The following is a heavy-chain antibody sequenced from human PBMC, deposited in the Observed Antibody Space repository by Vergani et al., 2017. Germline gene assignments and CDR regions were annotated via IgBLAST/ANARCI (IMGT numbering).Heavy chain of an antibody. Sequence: QVRLEESRPGLVKPPETFSLTCSVSGYSIGSGFYWAWIRQSPGEGLQWLTSIHNRGKTYNNPSLKSRVSVSLDTSKNRFSLNLTSVTATDTAVYYCARSQGDYWYFDLWGPGSLVTVSS. CDR2: IHNRGKT. CDR3: ARSQGDYWYFDL. CDR1: GYSIGSGFY. D-gene: IGHD2-21*01. J-gene: IGHJ2*01. V-gene: IGHV4-38-2*01.